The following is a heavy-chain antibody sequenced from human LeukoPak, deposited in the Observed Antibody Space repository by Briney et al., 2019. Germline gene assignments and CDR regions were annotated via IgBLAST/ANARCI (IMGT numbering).Heavy chain of an antibody. CDR2: TYYRSEWYN. Sequence: SQTLSLTCAISGDSVSSNSAAWNWIRQSPSRGLEWLGRTYYRSEWYNDYAVSVKSRITINPDTSKNQFSLQLNSVTPEDTAVYYCAGVQYYYGSGSYEYYFDYWGQGTLVTVSS. CDR1: GDSVSSNSAA. D-gene: IGHD3-10*01. CDR3: AGVQYYYGSGSYEYYFDY. V-gene: IGHV6-1*01. J-gene: IGHJ4*02.